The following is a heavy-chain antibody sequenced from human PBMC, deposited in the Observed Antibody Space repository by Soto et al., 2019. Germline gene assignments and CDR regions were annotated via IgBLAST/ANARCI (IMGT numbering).Heavy chain of an antibody. CDR2: IYWDDDE. CDR1: GVSFSTSGGG. Sequence: QITLNESGPTLVKPTQTLTLTCTFSGVSFSTSGGGVGWIRQPPGKALEWLALIYWDDDERYSPSLKSRLTIPRDNSKKQVVLKMTHIQPLATERYSGAPKVGLCIGLDPWPQG. D-gene: IGHD6-25*01. CDR3: APKVGLCIGLDP. V-gene: IGHV2-5*02. J-gene: IGHJ5*02.